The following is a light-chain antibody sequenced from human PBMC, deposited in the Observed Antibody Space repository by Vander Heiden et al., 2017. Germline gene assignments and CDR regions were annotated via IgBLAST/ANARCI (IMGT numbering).Light chain of an antibody. CDR2: LGS. J-gene: IGKJ3*01. Sequence: DIVMTQSPLSLPVTPGEPASNSCRSSQSLLHSNGYNYLDWYLQKPGQSPQLLIYLGSNRASGVPDRFSGSGSGTDFTLKISRVEAEDVGVYYCMQALQTPITFGPGTKVDIK. CDR3: MQALQTPIT. CDR1: QSLLHSNGYNY. V-gene: IGKV2-28*01.